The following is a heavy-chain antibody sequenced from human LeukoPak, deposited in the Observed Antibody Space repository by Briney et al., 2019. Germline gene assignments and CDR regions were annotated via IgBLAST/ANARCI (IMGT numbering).Heavy chain of an antibody. J-gene: IGHJ4*02. Sequence: AGGPLRLSCAASGFTFSSYSMNWVRQAPGKGLEWVSSISSSSSYIYYADSVKGRFTITRDNAKNSPYLQMNSLRAEDTAVYYCARAPPDYDILTGYQYYFDDWGQGTLVTVSS. CDR3: ARAPPDYDILTGYQYYFDD. CDR2: ISSSSSYI. CDR1: GFTFSSYS. V-gene: IGHV3-21*01. D-gene: IGHD3-9*01.